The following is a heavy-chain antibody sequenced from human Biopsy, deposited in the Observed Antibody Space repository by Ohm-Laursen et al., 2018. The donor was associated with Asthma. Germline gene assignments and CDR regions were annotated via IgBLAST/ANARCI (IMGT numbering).Heavy chain of an antibody. CDR1: GGSINIGDYY. V-gene: IGHV4-31*03. CDR3: ARTTYGHDGFDP. Sequence: PSDTLSLTCTVSGGSINIGDYYWSWIRQHPVKGLEWIGHIYYSGSTYYNPSLKSRVSISLDTSKNQFSLSLTSVTAADTAVYYCARTTYGHDGFDPRGQGTLVTVSS. D-gene: IGHD4-17*01. J-gene: IGHJ5*02. CDR2: IYYSGST.